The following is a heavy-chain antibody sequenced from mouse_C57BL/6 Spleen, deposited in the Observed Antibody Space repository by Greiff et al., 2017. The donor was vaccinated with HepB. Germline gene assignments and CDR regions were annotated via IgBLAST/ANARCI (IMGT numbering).Heavy chain of an antibody. CDR3: TRRGLYDGYYPYYFDY. Sequence: VQLQESGAELVRPGASVTLSCKASGYTFTDYEMHWVKQTPVHGLEWIGAIDPETGGTAYNQKFKGKAILTADKSSSTAYMELRSLTSEDSAVYYCTRRGLYDGYYPYYFDYWGQGTTLTVSS. V-gene: IGHV1-15*01. CDR1: GYTFTDYE. CDR2: IDPETGGT. D-gene: IGHD2-3*01. J-gene: IGHJ2*01.